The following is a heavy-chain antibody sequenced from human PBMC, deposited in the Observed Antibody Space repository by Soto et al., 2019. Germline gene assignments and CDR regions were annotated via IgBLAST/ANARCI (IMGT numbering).Heavy chain of an antibody. CDR2: ISSSGSTI. J-gene: IGHJ3*02. CDR3: ARVASLRNYGDAFDI. CDR1: GFTLRDSY. V-gene: IGHV3-11*01. D-gene: IGHD4-17*01. Sequence: GSMRLSCATSGFTLRDSYMSCTRQERGKGLEWVSYISSSGSTIYYAASVKGRFTISRDNAKNSLYLQMRSLSAEDTAVYYCARVASLRNYGDAFDIWGQGTMVTVSS.